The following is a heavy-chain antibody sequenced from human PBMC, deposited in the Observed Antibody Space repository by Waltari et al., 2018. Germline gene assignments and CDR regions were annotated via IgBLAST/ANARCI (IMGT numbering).Heavy chain of an antibody. J-gene: IGHJ2*01. Sequence: EVQLVESGGGLVQPGGSLSSACAASGFTFSSYCMSWVRRARGTGLAGLANIKQEGSEKAFMNSEKALFTISRNTAKTSMYLQLTSLRAENTAVYYGARCPWYGVGPPHWYFDLWGRGTLVTVSS. D-gene: IGHD6-13*01. CDR3: ARCPWYGVGPPHWYFDL. CDR1: GFTFSSYC. V-gene: IGHV3-7*01. CDR2: IKQEGSEK.